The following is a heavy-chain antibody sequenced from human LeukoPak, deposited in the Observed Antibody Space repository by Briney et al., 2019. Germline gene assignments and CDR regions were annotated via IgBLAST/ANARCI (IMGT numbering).Heavy chain of an antibody. V-gene: IGHV4-59*01. CDR3: ASWMTTVTTSWFDP. J-gene: IGHJ5*02. CDR1: GGSFSGYY. D-gene: IGHD4-17*01. CDR2: IYYSGST. Sequence: SETLSLTCAVYGGSFSGYYWSWIRQPPGKGLEWIGYIYYSGSTNYNPSLKSRVTISVDTSKNQFSLKLSSVTAADTAVYYCASWMTTVTTSWFDPWGQGTLVTVSS.